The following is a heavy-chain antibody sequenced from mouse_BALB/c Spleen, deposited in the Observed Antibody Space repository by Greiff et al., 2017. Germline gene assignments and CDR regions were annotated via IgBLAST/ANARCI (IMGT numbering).Heavy chain of an antibody. CDR2: IDPANGNT. V-gene: IGHV14-3*02. D-gene: IGHD2-4*01. CDR3: APYDYDGGWFAD. J-gene: IGHJ3*01. CDR1: GFNIKDTY. Sequence: EVQLQQSGAELVKPGASVKLSCTASGFNIKDTYMHWVKQRPEQGLEWIGRIDPANGNTKYDPKFQGKATITADTSSNTAYLQLSSLTSEDTAVYYCAPYDYDGGWFADWGQGTLVTVSA.